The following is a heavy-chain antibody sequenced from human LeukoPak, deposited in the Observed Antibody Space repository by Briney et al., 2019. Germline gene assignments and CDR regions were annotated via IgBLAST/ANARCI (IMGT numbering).Heavy chain of an antibody. V-gene: IGHV4-59*01. Sequence: SATLSLTCTVSGGSISSYYWSWIRQPPGKGLEWIGYIYYSGSTNYNPSLKSRVTISVDTSKNQCSLKLSSVTAADTAVYYCARDRDAYLDYWGQGTLVTVSS. CDR3: ARDRDAYLDY. J-gene: IGHJ4*02. CDR1: GGSISSYY. D-gene: IGHD3-10*01. CDR2: IYYSGST.